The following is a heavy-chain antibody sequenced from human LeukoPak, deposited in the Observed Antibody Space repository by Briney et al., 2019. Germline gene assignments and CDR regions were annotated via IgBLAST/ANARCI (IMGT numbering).Heavy chain of an antibody. Sequence: GGSLRLSCAASGFTVSSYSMNWVRQARGKGLEWVSSISSSSSYIYYADSVKGRFTISRDNAKNSLYLQMNSLRAEDTAVYYCARPNCSVGSCFPDAFDIWGQGTMVTVSS. J-gene: IGHJ3*02. V-gene: IGHV3-21*01. CDR3: ARPNCSVGSCFPDAFDI. D-gene: IGHD2-15*01. CDR2: ISSSSSYI. CDR1: GFTVSSYS.